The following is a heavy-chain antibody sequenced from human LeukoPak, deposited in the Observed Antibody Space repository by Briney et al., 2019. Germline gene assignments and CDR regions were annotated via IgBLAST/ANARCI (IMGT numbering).Heavy chain of an antibody. V-gene: IGHV3-21*01. J-gene: IGHJ4*02. D-gene: IGHD3-10*01. CDR2: ISSGSGYI. CDR3: ARVYGSGSYSWGYFDY. Sequence: PGGSLRLSCAASGFTFSTYSMNWVRQAPGKGLEWVSSISSGSGYIYYADSVKGRFTISRDNAKNSLYLQMNSLRAEDTAVYYCARVYGSGSYSWGYFDYWGQGTLVTVSS. CDR1: GFTFSTYS.